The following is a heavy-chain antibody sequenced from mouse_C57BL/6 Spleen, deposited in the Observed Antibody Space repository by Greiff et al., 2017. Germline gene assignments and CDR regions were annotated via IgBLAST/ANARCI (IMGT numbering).Heavy chain of an antibody. CDR3: AQAVGSSYRWYLDV. Sequence: EVQLQQSGAELVTPGASVKLSCTASGFNIKDYYMHWVKQRTEQGLEWIRRIDPEDGESKYAPQFQGKATITAAPSSNTADLQLSSLISEDTAVYYCAQAVGSSYRWYLDVWGTGTTVTVAS. CDR1: GFNIKDYY. V-gene: IGHV14-2*01. D-gene: IGHD1-1*01. CDR2: IDPEDGES. J-gene: IGHJ1*03.